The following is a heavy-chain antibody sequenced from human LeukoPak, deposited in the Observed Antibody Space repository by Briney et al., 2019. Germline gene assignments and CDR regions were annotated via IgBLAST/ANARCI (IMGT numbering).Heavy chain of an antibody. V-gene: IGHV3-33*06. J-gene: IGHJ5*02. CDR2: IWYDGSNK. CDR3: AEDWSALRFLEWLFDP. D-gene: IGHD3-3*01. CDR1: GFTFSSCA. Sequence: GGSLRLSCAASGFTFSSCAMSWVRQAPGKGLEWVAVIWYDGSNKYYADSVKGRFTISRDNSKNTLYLQMNSLRAEDTAVYYCAEDWSALRFLEWLFDPWGQGTLVTVSS.